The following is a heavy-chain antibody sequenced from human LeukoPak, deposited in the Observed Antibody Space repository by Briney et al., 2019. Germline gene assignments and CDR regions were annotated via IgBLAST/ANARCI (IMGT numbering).Heavy chain of an antibody. CDR1: GYTFTDYF. D-gene: IGHD4-23*01. CDR2: INPNSSGT. CDR3: ARVNGYGDNSPFDY. J-gene: IGHJ4*02. V-gene: IGHV1-2*02. Sequence: ASVKVSCKASGYTFTDYFMHWVRQAPGQRLEWIGWINPNSSGTDYAQKFQGRVTMTRDTSISTAYMELSRLRSDDTAMYYCARVNGYGDNSPFDYWGQGTLVTVSS.